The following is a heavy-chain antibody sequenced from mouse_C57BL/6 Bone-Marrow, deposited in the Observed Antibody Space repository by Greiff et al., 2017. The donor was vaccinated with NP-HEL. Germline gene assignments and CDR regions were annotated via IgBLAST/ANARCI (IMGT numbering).Heavy chain of an antibody. Sequence: EVKLVESGGDLVKPGGSLKLSCAASGFTFSSYGMSWVRQTPDKRLEWVETISSGGSYTYYPDSLKGRITISRDTAKNTLYLQMSSLKSEDTAMYYCARRYYCYDKGAWFAYWGQGTLVTVSA. CDR1: GFTFSSYG. J-gene: IGHJ3*01. CDR2: ISSGGSYT. V-gene: IGHV5-6*02. D-gene: IGHD2-2*01. CDR3: ARRYYCYDKGAWFAY.